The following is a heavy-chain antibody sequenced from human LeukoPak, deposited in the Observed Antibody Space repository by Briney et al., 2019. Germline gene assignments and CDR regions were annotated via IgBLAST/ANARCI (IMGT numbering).Heavy chain of an antibody. CDR1: GGSISSSNW. CDR2: IYHSGST. V-gene: IGHV4-4*02. D-gene: IGHD4-23*01. Sequence: SETLSLTCTVSGGSISSSNWWSWVRQPPGKGLEWIGEIYHSGSTNYNPSLKSRVTISVDKSKNQFSLKLSSVTAADTAVYYCASYGGSDAFDIWGQGIMVTVSS. CDR3: ASYGGSDAFDI. J-gene: IGHJ3*02.